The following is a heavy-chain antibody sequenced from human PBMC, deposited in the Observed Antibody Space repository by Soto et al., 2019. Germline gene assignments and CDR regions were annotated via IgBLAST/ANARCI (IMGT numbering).Heavy chain of an antibody. V-gene: IGHV3-48*02. Sequence: EVQLVESGGGLVQPGGSLRLSCAASGFTFSSYSMNWVRQAPGKRLEWVSYISSSSSTIYYADSVKGRFTIFRDNAKNSLYLQMNSLRDGDAAVYYCARDGRAGYFQYWGQGTLVTVSS. CDR3: ARDGRAGYFQY. J-gene: IGHJ1*01. CDR2: ISSSSSTI. CDR1: GFTFSSYS.